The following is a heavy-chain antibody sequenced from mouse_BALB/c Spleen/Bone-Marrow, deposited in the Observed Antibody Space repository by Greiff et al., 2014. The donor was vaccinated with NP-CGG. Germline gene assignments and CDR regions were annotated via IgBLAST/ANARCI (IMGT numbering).Heavy chain of an antibody. D-gene: IGHD2-3*01. J-gene: IGHJ2*01. CDR1: GYAFTDYL. CDR3: ARYDGYFDY. Sequence: VNLVESGAELVRPGTSVKVSCKASGYAFTDYLMEWLKQRPGQGLEWIGVIKPGSGSTNYNEKFKDKATLTADKSSSTAYMQLSSLTSDDSAVYFCARYDGYFDYWGQGTILTVSS. CDR2: IKPGSGST. V-gene: IGHV1-54*01.